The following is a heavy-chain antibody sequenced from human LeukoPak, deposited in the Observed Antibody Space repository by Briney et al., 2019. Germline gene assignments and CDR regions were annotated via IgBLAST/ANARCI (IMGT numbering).Heavy chain of an antibody. V-gene: IGHV3-48*02. CDR3: ASEFYGAQGWVDY. CDR1: GFTFSSYS. Sequence: GGSLRLSCAASGFTFSSYSMNWVRQAPGEGLEWVSYISSSSSTIYYADSVKGRFTISRDNAKNSLYLQMNSLRDEDTAVYYCASEFYGAQGWVDYWGQGTLVTVSS. J-gene: IGHJ4*02. CDR2: ISSSSSTI. D-gene: IGHD4-17*01.